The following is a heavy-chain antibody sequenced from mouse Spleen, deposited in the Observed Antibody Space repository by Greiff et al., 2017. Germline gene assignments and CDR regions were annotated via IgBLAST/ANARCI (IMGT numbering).Heavy chain of an antibody. CDR2: INYDGSST. CDR1: GFTFSDYY. Sequence: EVHLVESEGGLVQPGSSMKLSCTASGFTFSDYYMAWVRQVPEKGLEWVANINYDGSSTYYLDSLKSRFIISRDNAKNILYLQMSSLKSEDTATYYCARDRTTVAFDYWGQGTTLTVSS. CDR3: ARDRTTVAFDY. V-gene: IGHV5-16*01. D-gene: IGHD1-1*01. J-gene: IGHJ2*01.